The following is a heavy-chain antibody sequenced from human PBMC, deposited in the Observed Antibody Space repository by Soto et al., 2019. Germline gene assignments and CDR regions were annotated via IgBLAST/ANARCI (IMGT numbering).Heavy chain of an antibody. CDR3: ARGNTAPADY. V-gene: IGHV1-18*01. J-gene: IGHJ4*02. D-gene: IGHD2-2*02. CDR1: GYTFTSYG. Sequence: ASVEVSCKXSGYTFTSYGISWVRQAPGQGLEWMGWISAYNGNTNYAQKLQGRVTMTTDTSTSTVYMDLSSLTSEDTAMYYCARGNTAPADYWGQGTLVTVSS. CDR2: ISAYNGNT.